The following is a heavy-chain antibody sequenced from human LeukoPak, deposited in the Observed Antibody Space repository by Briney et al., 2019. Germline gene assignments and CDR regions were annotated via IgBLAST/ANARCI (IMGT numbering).Heavy chain of an antibody. CDR1: GFTVSSNS. CDR2: ISYDGSNK. Sequence: GGSLRLSCTVSGFTVSSNSMSWVRQAPGKGLEWVAVISYDGSNKYYADSVKGRFTISRDNSQNTLYLQMNSLRAEDTAVYYCAKGYLRYFDPSWFDYWGQRTLVTVSS. CDR3: AKGYLRYFDPSWFDY. V-gene: IGHV3-30*18. D-gene: IGHD3-9*01. J-gene: IGHJ4*02.